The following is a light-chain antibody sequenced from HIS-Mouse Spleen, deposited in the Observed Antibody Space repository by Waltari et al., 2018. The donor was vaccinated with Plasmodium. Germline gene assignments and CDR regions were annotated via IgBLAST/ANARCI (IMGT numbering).Light chain of an antibody. Sequence: DIQMTQSPSSVSASVGDRVTITCRAIQGISSWLAWYQQKPGKAAKPLIYAASSLQSGVPTRFSGRGSGTDFTLTSSSLQPEDFATYDCEQANSVPWTFGQGTKVEIK. V-gene: IGKV1-12*01. CDR1: QGISSW. J-gene: IGKJ1*01. CDR2: AAS. CDR3: EQANSVPWT.